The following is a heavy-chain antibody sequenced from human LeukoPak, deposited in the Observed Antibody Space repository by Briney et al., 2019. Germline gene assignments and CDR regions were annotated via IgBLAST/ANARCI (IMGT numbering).Heavy chain of an antibody. D-gene: IGHD6-19*01. CDR3: AKGYSSGWYSGWSDP. J-gene: IGHJ5*02. CDR1: GYTFTSYG. Sequence: SCKASGYTFTSYGMHWVRQAPGKGLEWVASISYDGSNKYYADSVKGRFTISRDNSKNTLYLQMNSLRAEDTAVYYCAKGYSSGWYSGWSDPWGQGTLVTVSS. V-gene: IGHV3-30*18. CDR2: ISYDGSNK.